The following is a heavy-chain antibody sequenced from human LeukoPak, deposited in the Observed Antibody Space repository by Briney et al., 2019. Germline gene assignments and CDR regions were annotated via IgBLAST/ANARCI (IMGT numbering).Heavy chain of an antibody. Sequence: SVKVSCKGSVGTMNNYVLTWVRLAPGQGLEWMGAIIPMFDTTNYAQKFQGRVIITADKSTSTVFMELRSLRYDDTAVYYCAGGFHSQSSQFWGQGTLVTVSS. D-gene: IGHD1-26*01. CDR2: IIPMFDTT. J-gene: IGHJ1*01. CDR3: AGGFHSQSSQF. V-gene: IGHV1-69*06. CDR1: VGTMNNYV.